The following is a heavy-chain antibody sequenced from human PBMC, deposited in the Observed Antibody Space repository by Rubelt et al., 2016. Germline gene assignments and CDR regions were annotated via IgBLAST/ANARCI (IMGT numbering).Heavy chain of an antibody. CDR2: IRSSSSYI. V-gene: IGHV3-21*01. Sequence: SMNWVRQAPGKGLEWVSSIRSSSSYIYYADSVKGRFTISRDNAKNSLYLQMNSLKVEDTAMYYCARGDIVMNGPLDYWGQGSLVTVSS. D-gene: IGHD1-26*01. J-gene: IGHJ4*02. CDR1: S. CDR3: ARGDIVMNGPLDY.